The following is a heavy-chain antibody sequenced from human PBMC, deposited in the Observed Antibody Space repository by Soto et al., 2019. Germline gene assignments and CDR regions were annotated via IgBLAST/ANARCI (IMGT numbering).Heavy chain of an antibody. D-gene: IGHD2-21*01. CDR1: GASISSTDYY. V-gene: IGHV4-30-4*01. CDR3: ARDTSSGGYCPGPCFDY. Sequence: SETLSLTCTVSGASISSTDYYWTWIRQPPGKGLESIGYISYSGSTYYNPSLKSRVTTSVDTSKNQFSLRLSSVTAADTAVYYCARDTSSGGYCPGPCFDYWGQGSRVTVSS. J-gene: IGHJ4*02. CDR2: ISYSGST.